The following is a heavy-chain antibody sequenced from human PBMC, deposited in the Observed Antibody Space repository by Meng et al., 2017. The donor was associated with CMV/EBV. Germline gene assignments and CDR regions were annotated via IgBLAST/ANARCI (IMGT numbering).Heavy chain of an antibody. CDR1: GFTASSNY. Sequence: GRSLKTSCAVSGFTASSNYMSWVRQAPGKGLEWVSVIYSGGSTYYADAVKDRFTISRDDSKNTLYLQMNSLRAEDPAVYYCARGAAAGTWYFDLWGRGTLVTVSS. J-gene: IGHJ2*01. CDR2: IYSGGST. V-gene: IGHV3-53*01. D-gene: IGHD6-13*01. CDR3: ARGAAAGTWYFDL.